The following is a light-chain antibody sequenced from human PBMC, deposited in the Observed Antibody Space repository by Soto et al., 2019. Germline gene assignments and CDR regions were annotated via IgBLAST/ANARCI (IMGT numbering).Light chain of an antibody. J-gene: IGLJ1*01. V-gene: IGLV2-14*01. CDR2: EVS. CDR1: SSDVGGYKY. CDR3: SSYTSSSTYV. Sequence: QSVLTQPASVSGSPGQSIPISCTGTSSDVGGYKYVSWYQQHPGKAPKLMIFEVSNRPSGVSNRFSGSKSGNTASLTISGLQAEDEGDYYCSSYTSSSTYVFGTGTKLTVL.